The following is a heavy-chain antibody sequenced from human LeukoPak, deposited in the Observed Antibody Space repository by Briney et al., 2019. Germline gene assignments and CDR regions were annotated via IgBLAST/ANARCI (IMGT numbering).Heavy chain of an antibody. D-gene: IGHD3-22*01. J-gene: IGHJ4*02. Sequence: ASVEVSCKASGYTFTGYYMHWVRQAPGQGLEWMGWINPNSGGTNYAQKFQGRVTMTRDTSISTAYMELSRLRSDDTAVYYCARTSPGGPYDSSPYWGQGTLVTVSS. V-gene: IGHV1-2*02. CDR3: ARTSPGGPYDSSPY. CDR2: INPNSGGT. CDR1: GYTFTGYY.